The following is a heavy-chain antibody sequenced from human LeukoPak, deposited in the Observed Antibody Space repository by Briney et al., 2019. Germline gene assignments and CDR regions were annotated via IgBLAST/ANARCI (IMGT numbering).Heavy chain of an antibody. J-gene: IGHJ5*02. CDR1: GYSISSGYY. CDR2: IYHSGST. CDR3: ARVPGPNWFDP. V-gene: IGHV4-38-2*02. Sequence: SETLSLTCTVSGYSISSGYYWGWIRQPPGKGLEWIGSIYHSGSTYYNPSLKSRVTISVDMSKNQFSLKLRSATAADTAMYYCARVPGPNWFDPWGQGTLVIVSS.